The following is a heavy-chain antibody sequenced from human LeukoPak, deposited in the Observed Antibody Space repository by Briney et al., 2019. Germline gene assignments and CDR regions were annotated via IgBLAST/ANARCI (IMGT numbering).Heavy chain of an antibody. J-gene: IGHJ4*02. CDR3: ASGDSGYSGYDRTYYFDY. V-gene: IGHV4-39*01. CDR2: IYYSGST. CDR1: GGSISSSSYY. Sequence: SETLSLTCTVSGGSISSSSYYWGWIRQPPGKGLEWIGSIYYSGSTYYNPSLKSRVTISVETSKNQFSLKLSSVTAAGTAVYYCASGDSGYSGYDRTYYFDYWGQGTLVTVSS. D-gene: IGHD5-12*01.